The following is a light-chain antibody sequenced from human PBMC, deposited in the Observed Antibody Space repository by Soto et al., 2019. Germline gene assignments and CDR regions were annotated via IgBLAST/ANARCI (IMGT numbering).Light chain of an antibody. CDR2: DVS. J-gene: IGLJ2*01. CDR1: SSDVGGYNY. CDR3: SSYTSSSTQV. Sequence: QSVLTQPASVSGSPGQSITISRTGTSSDVGGYNYVSWYQQHPGKAPKLLIYDVSNRPSGVSNRFSGSKSGNTASLTISGLQAEDEADYYCSSYTSSSTQVFRGGTKVTVL. V-gene: IGLV2-14*01.